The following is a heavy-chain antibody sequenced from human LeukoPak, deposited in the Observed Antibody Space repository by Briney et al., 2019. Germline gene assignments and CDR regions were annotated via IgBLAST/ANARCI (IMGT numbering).Heavy chain of an antibody. CDR1: GFTLSSHG. D-gene: IGHD5-24*01. V-gene: IGHV3-74*01. Sequence: GGSLRPSCAASGFTLSSHGMHWVRQAPGKGLVWVSRINSDGGSTSYADSVKGRFTISRDNAKNTLYLQMNSLRAEDTAVYYCARRIQGMAPYYFDYWGQGTLVTVSS. J-gene: IGHJ4*02. CDR2: INSDGGST. CDR3: ARRIQGMAPYYFDY.